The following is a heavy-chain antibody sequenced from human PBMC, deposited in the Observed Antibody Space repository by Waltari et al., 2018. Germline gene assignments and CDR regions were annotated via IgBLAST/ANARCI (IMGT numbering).Heavy chain of an antibody. CDR2: ISYDGSNK. D-gene: IGHD3-3*02. J-gene: IGHJ4*02. CDR3: AKDLSKFGYFDY. CDR1: GFTFSSYG. Sequence: QVQLVESGGGVVQPGRSLRLSRAASGFTFSSYGMHWVRQAPGKGLEWVAVISYDGSNKYYADSVKGRFTISRDNSKNTLYLQMNSLRAEDTAVYYCAKDLSKFGYFDYWGQGTLVTVSS. V-gene: IGHV3-30*18.